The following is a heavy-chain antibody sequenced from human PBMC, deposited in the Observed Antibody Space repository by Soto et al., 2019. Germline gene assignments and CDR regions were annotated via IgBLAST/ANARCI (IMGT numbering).Heavy chain of an antibody. V-gene: IGHV3-23*01. CDR3: AKRREGGYYIFDY. J-gene: IGHJ4*02. Sequence: GGSLRLSCAASGFTFSSFAMSWVRQAPGKGLEWVSSISGSGERTYYADSVEGRLSISRDNSKNTLYLQMNSLRAEDTAVYYCAKRREGGYYIFDYWGQGTPVTVSS. D-gene: IGHD3-10*01. CDR1: GFTFSSFA. CDR2: ISGSGERT.